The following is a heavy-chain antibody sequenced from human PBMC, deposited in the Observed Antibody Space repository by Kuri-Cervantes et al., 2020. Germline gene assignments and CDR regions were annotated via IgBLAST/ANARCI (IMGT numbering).Heavy chain of an antibody. CDR2: IIPIFGTA. Sequence: SVKVSCKASGGTFSSYAISWVRQAPGQGLEWMGGIIPIFGTANYAQKFQGRVTITADKSTSTAYMELSSLRSDDAAVYYCARPYCGSTTCYAYFDCWGQGTLVTVSS. V-gene: IGHV1-69*06. J-gene: IGHJ4*02. CDR3: ARPYCGSTTCYAYFDC. D-gene: IGHD2-2*01. CDR1: GGTFSSYA.